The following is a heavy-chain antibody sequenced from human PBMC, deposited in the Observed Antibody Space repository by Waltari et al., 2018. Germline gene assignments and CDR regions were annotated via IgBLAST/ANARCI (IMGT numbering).Heavy chain of an antibody. D-gene: IGHD2-15*01. Sequence: QLQLQESGPGLVKPSGTLSLTCPVSGDSMSSGYWWSWVRQPPGKGLEWIGQVYGGGKTNYNPSFASRVTVALDTYNKEFSLKVTSATAADTAVYYCARDRGRGLYLDSWGPGLLVTVSP. CDR1: GDSMSSGYW. J-gene: IGHJ4*02. CDR2: VYGGGKT. CDR3: ARDRGRGLYLDS. V-gene: IGHV4-4*02.